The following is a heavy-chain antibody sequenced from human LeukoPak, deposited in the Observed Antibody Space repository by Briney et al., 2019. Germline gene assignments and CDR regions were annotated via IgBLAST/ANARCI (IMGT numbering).Heavy chain of an antibody. D-gene: IGHD3-22*01. J-gene: IGHJ4*02. CDR1: GYTFTSYY. V-gene: IGHV1-46*01. Sequence: ASVKVSRKASGYTFTSYYMHWVRQAPGQGLEWMGIINPIVGSTSYAQKFQGRVTMTRDMSTRTVYMELSSLRSEDTAVYYCARRYYDTSGGLGYWGQGTLVTVSS. CDR2: INPIVGST. CDR3: ARRYYDTSGGLGY.